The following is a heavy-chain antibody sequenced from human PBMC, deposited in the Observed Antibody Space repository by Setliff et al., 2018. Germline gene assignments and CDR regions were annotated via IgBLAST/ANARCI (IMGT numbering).Heavy chain of an antibody. J-gene: IGHJ6*03. V-gene: IGHV7-4-1*02. Sequence: ASVKVSCKASGYTFTSYAMNWVRQAPGQGLEWMGWINTNTGNPTYAQGFTGRFVFSLDTSVSTAYLQISSLKAEDTAVYYCARDNRGYAWDYYYYMDVWGKGTTVTGLL. CDR2: INTNTGNP. CDR3: ARDNRGYAWDYYYYMDV. D-gene: IGHD2-15*01. CDR1: GYTFTSYA.